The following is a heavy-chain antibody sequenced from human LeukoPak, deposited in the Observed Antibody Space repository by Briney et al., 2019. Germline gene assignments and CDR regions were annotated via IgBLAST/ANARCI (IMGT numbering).Heavy chain of an antibody. CDR2: IDANNGDT. Sequence: ASVKISYKASGYTFRGNYIHWLRQAPGQGLEWMGWIDANNGDTKSAQKFQGRVTMSRDTSISTAYMDLSSLSPDDAAVYYCARDPSSVTLYFFDDWGQGTLVTVSS. J-gene: IGHJ4*02. CDR1: GYTFRGNY. D-gene: IGHD4-11*01. V-gene: IGHV1-2*02. CDR3: ARDPSSVTLYFFDD.